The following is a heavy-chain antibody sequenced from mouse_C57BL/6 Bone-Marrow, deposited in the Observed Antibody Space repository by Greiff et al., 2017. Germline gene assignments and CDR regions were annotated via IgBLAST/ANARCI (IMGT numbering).Heavy chain of an antibody. CDR3: ARCDWYVPYFDY. V-gene: IGHV1-53*01. D-gene: IGHD2-13*01. CDR1: GYTFTSYW. Sequence: QVQLQQPGTELVKPGASVKLSCKASGYTFTSYWMHWVKQRPGQGLEWIGNINPRNGGTNYNEKFKSKATLTVDKYSSTAYMQLSILTSEYSAFYFCARCDWYVPYFDYWGKGTTLTVSS. CDR2: INPRNGGT. J-gene: IGHJ2*01.